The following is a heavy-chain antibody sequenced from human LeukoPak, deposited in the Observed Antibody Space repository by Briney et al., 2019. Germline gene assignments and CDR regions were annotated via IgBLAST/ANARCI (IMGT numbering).Heavy chain of an antibody. D-gene: IGHD2-15*01. V-gene: IGHV3-74*01. CDR3: VRVGLTNGGFFDS. Sequence: PGGSLRLSCAASGFTFSRYWMHWVRQAPGKGLVWVSRISNDGSITTYADSVKGRFTISRDNAKNTLYLQMNSLRAEDTAVYYCVRVGLTNGGFFDSWGLGALVTVSS. CDR2: ISNDGSIT. CDR1: GFTFSRYW. J-gene: IGHJ4*02.